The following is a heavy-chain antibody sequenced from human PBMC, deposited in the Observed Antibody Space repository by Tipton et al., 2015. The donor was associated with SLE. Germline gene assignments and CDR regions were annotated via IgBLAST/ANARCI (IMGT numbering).Heavy chain of an antibody. Sequence: TLSLTCTVSGYSINSGYYWGWIRQPPGKGLEWIGYISYTGDTKYNPPLKSRVTISIDTSETRFSLKMTSVAAADTAVYYCARHAFWPGNKKNPDNWFHPWGQGALVTVSS. CDR1: GYSINSGYY. J-gene: IGHJ5*02. CDR2: ISYTGDT. V-gene: IGHV4-59*08. CDR3: ARHAFWPGNKKNPDNWFHP.